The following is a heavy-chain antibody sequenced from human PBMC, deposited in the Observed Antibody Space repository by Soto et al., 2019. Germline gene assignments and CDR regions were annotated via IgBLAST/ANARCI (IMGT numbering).Heavy chain of an antibody. J-gene: IGHJ4*02. CDR3: ARGGWQLYSDY. CDR1: GYTFSKYG. Sequence: QVQLVQSGAEVKKPGASVKVSCRASGYTFSKYGISWVRQAPGQGLEWMGWISAYNGDTVYAQKVQGRVTVTTDTSTSTAYMELGSLRSDDTAVYYCARGGWQLYSDYWGQGTLVTVSS. D-gene: IGHD2-15*01. V-gene: IGHV1-18*01. CDR2: ISAYNGDT.